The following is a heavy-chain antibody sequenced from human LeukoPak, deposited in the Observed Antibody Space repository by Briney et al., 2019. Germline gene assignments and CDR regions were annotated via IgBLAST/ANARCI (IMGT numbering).Heavy chain of an antibody. J-gene: IGHJ4*02. CDR1: GFTFSSFGMN. CDR3: ARHRRYYGSGSYYSDFDS. Sequence: TGGSLRLSCAASGFTFSSFGMNWVRQPPGKGLEWIGSIFYSGSSYYNPSLKSRVTISGDMSKNYFSLKLSSVTAADTAIYYCARHRRYYGSGSYYSDFDSWGQGTLVTVSS. CDR2: IFYSGSS. D-gene: IGHD3-10*01. V-gene: IGHV4-39*01.